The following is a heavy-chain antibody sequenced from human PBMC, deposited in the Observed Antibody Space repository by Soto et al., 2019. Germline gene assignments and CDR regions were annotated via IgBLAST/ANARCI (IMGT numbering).Heavy chain of an antibody. CDR2: VYYSGST. CDR3: ARQPRGPGYGERGLYFDH. CDR1: GGSTKSTSGY. D-gene: IGHD3-16*01. Sequence: SVPQSLPCTVSGGSTKSTSGYWGWISQPPGKGLEWIGSVYYSGSTHDNPSLQSRVTISVDTSRNQFSLNLISVTAADTAVYFCARQPRGPGYGERGLYFDHWGQGTLVTGSS. J-gene: IGHJ4*02. V-gene: IGHV4-39*01.